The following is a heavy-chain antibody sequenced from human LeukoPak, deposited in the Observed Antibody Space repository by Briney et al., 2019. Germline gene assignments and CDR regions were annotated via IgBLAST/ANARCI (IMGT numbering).Heavy chain of an antibody. J-gene: IGHJ4*02. CDR2: ISGSGGST. CDR3: ASGAGWESGY. D-gene: IGHD1-26*01. CDR1: GFTFSSYA. V-gene: IGHV3-23*01. Sequence: PGGSLRLSCAASGFTFSSYAMSWVRQAPGKGLEWVSAISGSGGSTYYADSVKGRFTISRDDAKNSLFLQMNSLRAEDTAIYYCASGAGWESGYWGQGTLVTVSS.